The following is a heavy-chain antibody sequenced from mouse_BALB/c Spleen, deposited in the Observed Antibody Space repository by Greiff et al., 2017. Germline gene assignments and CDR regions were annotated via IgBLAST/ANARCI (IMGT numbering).Heavy chain of an antibody. Sequence: EVQLVESGPGLVKPSQSLSLTCSVTGYSITSGYYWTWIRQFPGNKLEWMGYISYDGSNNYNPSLKNRISITRDTSKNQFFLKLNSVTTEDTATYYCAREDYDYDKGFFPYFDYWGQGTTLTVSS. CDR2: ISYDGSN. J-gene: IGHJ2*01. D-gene: IGHD2-4*01. V-gene: IGHV3-6*02. CDR3: AREDYDYDKGFFPYFDY. CDR1: GYSITSGYY.